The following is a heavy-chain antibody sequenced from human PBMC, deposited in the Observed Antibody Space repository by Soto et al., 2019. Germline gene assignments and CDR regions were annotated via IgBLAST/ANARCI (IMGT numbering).Heavy chain of an antibody. D-gene: IGHD6-13*01. J-gene: IGHJ1*01. V-gene: IGHV3-23*01. CDR1: GFTFSSYA. CDR2: ISGSGGST. CDR3: AKGDYSSSWYGTSAEYFQH. Sequence: GGSLRLSCAASGFTFSSYAMSWVRQAPGKGLEWVSAISGSGGSTYYADSVKGRFTISRDNSKNTLYLQMNSLRAEDAAVYYCAKGDYSSSWYGTSAEYFQHWGQGTLVTVSS.